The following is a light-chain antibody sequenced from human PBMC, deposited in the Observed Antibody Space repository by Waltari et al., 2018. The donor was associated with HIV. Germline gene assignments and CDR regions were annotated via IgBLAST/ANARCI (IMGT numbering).Light chain of an antibody. Sequence: SYEVTQPPSVSVSPGQTASITCSGHKLGHKYTAWYQQKPGQSPVLVIYEDNKRRSGTPERFSGSNSGDTATLTISGTQAMDEADYYCQAWDSSTVVFGGGTRLTVL. CDR3: QAWDSSTVV. CDR1: KLGHKY. J-gene: IGLJ2*01. CDR2: EDN. V-gene: IGLV3-1*01.